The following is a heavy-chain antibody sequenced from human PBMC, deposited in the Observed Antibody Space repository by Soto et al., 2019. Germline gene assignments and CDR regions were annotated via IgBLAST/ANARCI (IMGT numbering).Heavy chain of an antibody. J-gene: IGHJ4*02. CDR2: ISGSGGST. V-gene: IGHV3-23*01. D-gene: IGHD3-22*01. CDR1: GFTFSSYA. CDR3: AKDPWKIVVATEGFDY. Sequence: GGSLRLSCAASGFTFSSYAMRWVRQAPGKGLEWVSAISGSGGSTYYADSVKGRFTISRDNSKNTLYLQMNSLRAEDTAVYYCAKDPWKIVVATEGFDYWGQGTLVTVSS.